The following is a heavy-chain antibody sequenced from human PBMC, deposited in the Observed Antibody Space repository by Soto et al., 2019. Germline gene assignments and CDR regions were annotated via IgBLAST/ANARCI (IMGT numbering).Heavy chain of an antibody. CDR3: ARVMRFTGDYYYYYYMDV. D-gene: IGHD3-3*01. CDR2: MNPNSGNT. V-gene: IGHV1-8*01. J-gene: IGHJ6*03. CDR1: GYTFTSYD. Sequence: GASVKVSCKASGYTFTSYDINWVRQATGQGLEWMGWMNPNSGNTGYAQKFQGRVTMTRNTSISTAYMELSSLRSEDTAVYYCARVMRFTGDYYYYYYMDVWGKGTTVTVSS.